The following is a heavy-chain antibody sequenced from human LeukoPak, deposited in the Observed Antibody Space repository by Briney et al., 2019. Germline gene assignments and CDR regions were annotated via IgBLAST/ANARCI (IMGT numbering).Heavy chain of an antibody. J-gene: IGHJ6*02. D-gene: IGHD6-13*01. CDR2: IYHSGST. V-gene: IGHV4-4*02. Sequence: PSETLSLTCAVSGGSISSSNWWSWVRQPPGKGLEWIGEIYHSGSTNYNPSLKSRVTISVDKSKNQFSLKLSSVTAADTAVYYCARDSVSYSSSWYRPAGGGYYGMDVWGQGTTVTVSS. CDR1: GGSISSSNW. CDR3: ARDSVSYSSSWYRPAGGGYYGMDV.